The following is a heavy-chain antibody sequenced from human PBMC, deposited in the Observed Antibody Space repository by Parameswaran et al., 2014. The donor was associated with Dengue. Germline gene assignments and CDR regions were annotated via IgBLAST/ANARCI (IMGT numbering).Heavy chain of an antibody. CDR3: ARGEKWEPYGAFDI. Sequence: WVRQAPGQGLEWMGWISAYNGNTNYAQKLQGRVTMTTDTSTSTAYMELRSLRSDDTAVYYCARGEKWEPYGAFDIWGQGTMVTVSS. CDR2: ISAYNGNT. D-gene: IGHD1-26*01. V-gene: IGHV1-18*01. J-gene: IGHJ3*02.